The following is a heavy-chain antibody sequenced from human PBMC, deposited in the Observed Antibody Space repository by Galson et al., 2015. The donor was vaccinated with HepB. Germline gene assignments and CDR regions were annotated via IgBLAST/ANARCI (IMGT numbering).Heavy chain of an antibody. D-gene: IGHD2-15*01. CDR1: GFTFSDYY. Sequence: SRRLSCAASGFTFSDYYMSWIRQAPGKGLEWVSYISSSSSYTNYADSVKGRFTISRDNAKNSLYLQMNSLRAEDTAVYYCARIVCSGGSCYSSHYFDYWGQGTLVTVSS. J-gene: IGHJ4*02. CDR3: ARIVCSGGSCYSSHYFDY. V-gene: IGHV3-11*06. CDR2: ISSSSSYT.